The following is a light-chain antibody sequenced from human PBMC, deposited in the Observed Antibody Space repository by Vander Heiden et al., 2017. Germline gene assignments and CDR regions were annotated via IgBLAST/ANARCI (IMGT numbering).Light chain of an antibody. V-gene: IGLV2-14*03. J-gene: IGLJ3*02. CDR1: SSDVGGYNY. CDR2: DVS. CDR3: SSETSSSNHWV. Sequence: SALTQPASVSGSPGQSITISCTGTSSDVGGYNYVSWYQQHPGKAPKLMIYDVSNRLSGVSNRFSGSKSGTTASMTTTGLQAEEEADYYCSSETSSSNHWVFGGGTKLTVL.